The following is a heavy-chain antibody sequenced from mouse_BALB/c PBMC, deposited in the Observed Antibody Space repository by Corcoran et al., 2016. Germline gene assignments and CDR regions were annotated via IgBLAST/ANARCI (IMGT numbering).Heavy chain of an antibody. CDR2: IDPANGNT. CDR3: ARWDWYVDV. V-gene: IGHV14-3*02. Sequence: EVQLQQSGAELVKPGASVKLSCTASGFNIKDTYMHWVKQRPEQGLEWIGRIDPANGNTRYDPKFQGKATITADTSSNTAYLQLSSLTSEDTAVYYWARWDWYVDVGGAGTTVTVSS. CDR1: GFNIKDTY. J-gene: IGHJ1*01.